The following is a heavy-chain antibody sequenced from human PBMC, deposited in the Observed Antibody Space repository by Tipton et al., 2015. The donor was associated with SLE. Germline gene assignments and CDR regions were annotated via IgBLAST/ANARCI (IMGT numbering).Heavy chain of an antibody. CDR1: GYIFTSYD. V-gene: IGHV1-8*01. CDR3: AREGGTMNTDAFDI. Sequence: QSGAEVKKPGASVKVSCKAFGYIFTSYDINWVRQATXXGLECMGWMNPNRSNTDYAQKFQGRVTMTRNTSISTAYMELSSLRSEDTAVYYCAREGGTMNTDAFDIWGKGTMVTVSS. J-gene: IGHJ3*02. CDR2: MNPNRSNT. D-gene: IGHD2-2*02.